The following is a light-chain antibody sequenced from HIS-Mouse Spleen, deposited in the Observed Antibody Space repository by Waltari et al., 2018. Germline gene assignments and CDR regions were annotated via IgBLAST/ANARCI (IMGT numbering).Light chain of an antibody. CDR3: QQRSNWPPIT. Sequence: EIVLTQSPATLSLSPGERATLSCRASQSVISYLAWYQQKPGQAPRLLIYDASNRATGIPARFSGSGSGTDCTLTISSLEPEDFAVYYCQQRSNWPPITFGQGTRLEIK. CDR1: QSVISY. V-gene: IGKV3-11*01. CDR2: DAS. J-gene: IGKJ5*01.